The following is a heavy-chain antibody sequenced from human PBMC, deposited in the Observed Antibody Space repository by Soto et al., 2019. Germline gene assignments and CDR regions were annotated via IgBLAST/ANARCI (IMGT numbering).Heavy chain of an antibody. CDR2: IYHSGST. D-gene: IGHD4-17*01. CDR3: ARRLNYGPYYYYYMDV. Sequence: SETLSLTCAVSSGSISSSNWWSWVRQPPGKGLEWIGEIYHSGSTNYNPSLKSRVTISVDKSKNQFSLKLSSVTAADTAVYYCARRLNYGPYYYYYMDVWGKGTTVTVSS. CDR1: SGSISSSNW. J-gene: IGHJ6*03. V-gene: IGHV4-4*02.